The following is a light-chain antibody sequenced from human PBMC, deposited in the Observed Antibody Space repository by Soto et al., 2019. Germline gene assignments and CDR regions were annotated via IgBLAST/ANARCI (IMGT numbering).Light chain of an antibody. J-gene: IGLJ1*01. CDR2: DVS. Sequence: QSALTQPRSVSGSPGQSVTISCTGTSSDVGGYNYVSWSQQHPGKVPKLMIYDVSKRPSGVPDRFSGSKSGDTASLTISGLQAEDEADFYCCSYAGNYSYVFGTGTKLTVL. V-gene: IGLV2-11*01. CDR1: SSDVGGYNY. CDR3: CSYAGNYSYV.